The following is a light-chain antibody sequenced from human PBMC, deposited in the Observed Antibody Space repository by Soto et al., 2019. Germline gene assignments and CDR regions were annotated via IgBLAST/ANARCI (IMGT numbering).Light chain of an antibody. Sequence: IVMTQTPATLSVSPGERVTLSCRASQSVSYHVAWYQQNPGQTPRLVIYDASSRASGIPARFSGSGSATDFTLTISSLEPEDFAVYYCQQRSSWITFGQGTRLEIK. CDR3: QQRSSWIT. CDR2: DAS. J-gene: IGKJ5*01. V-gene: IGKV3-11*01. CDR1: QSVSYH.